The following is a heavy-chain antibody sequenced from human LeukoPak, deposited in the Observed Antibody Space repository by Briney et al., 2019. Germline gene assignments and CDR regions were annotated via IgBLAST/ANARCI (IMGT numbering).Heavy chain of an antibody. Sequence: GGSLRLSCVASGFTFTSYAMSWVRQAPGKGLEWVSAFNGRGGSTHYADSVKGRFTISRDNSKNTLYLQMNSLRAGDTAVYYCAKPFPFDTTWYGAIDVWGQGTTVTVSS. J-gene: IGHJ6*02. V-gene: IGHV3-23*01. CDR3: AKPFPFDTTWYGAIDV. CDR2: FNGRGGST. CDR1: GFTFTSYA. D-gene: IGHD6-13*01.